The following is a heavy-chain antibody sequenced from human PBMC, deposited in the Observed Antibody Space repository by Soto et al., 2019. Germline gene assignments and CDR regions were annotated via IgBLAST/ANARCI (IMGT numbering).Heavy chain of an antibody. J-gene: IGHJ5*02. CDR2: ISGSGGNT. CDR1: GFTYSGYA. V-gene: IGHV3-23*01. CDR3: AKDRSSAGTTVRFDP. D-gene: IGHD1-1*01. Sequence: GGSLRLSCAASGFTYSGYAMSWVRQAPGKGLEWVSSISGSGGNTYYADSVKGRFTISRDNSKNTLYLQMNSLRAEDTAIYYCAKDRSSAGTTVRFDPWGQGTLVTVS.